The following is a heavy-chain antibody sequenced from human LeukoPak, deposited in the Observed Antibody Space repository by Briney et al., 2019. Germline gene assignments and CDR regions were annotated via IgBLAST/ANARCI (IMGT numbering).Heavy chain of an antibody. CDR3: ARRASWFGDTPDY. J-gene: IGHJ4*02. CDR1: GYSFTGYW. CDR2: IYPGDSDT. D-gene: IGHD3-10*01. V-gene: IGHV5-51*01. Sequence: GESLRISCKGSGYSFTGYWIGWGRQMPGKGLEWMGIIYPGDSDTRYSPSFQGQVTISADKSISTAYLQWSSLKASDTAMYYYARRASWFGDTPDYWGQGTLVTVSS.